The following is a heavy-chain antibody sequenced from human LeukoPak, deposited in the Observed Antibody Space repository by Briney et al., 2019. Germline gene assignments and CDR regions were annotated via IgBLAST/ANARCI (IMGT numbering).Heavy chain of an antibody. Sequence: GGSLRLSCVASGFTFDDYAMNWVRQAPGKGLEWVSTLSGSGITTYYADSVKGRFTISRDNSKNTLYLQMNSLRAEDTAVYCCAKGIYSSGWSYFDYWGHGTLVTVSS. CDR2: LSGSGITT. V-gene: IGHV3-23*01. CDR1: GFTFDDYA. CDR3: AKGIYSSGWSYFDY. J-gene: IGHJ4*01. D-gene: IGHD6-19*01.